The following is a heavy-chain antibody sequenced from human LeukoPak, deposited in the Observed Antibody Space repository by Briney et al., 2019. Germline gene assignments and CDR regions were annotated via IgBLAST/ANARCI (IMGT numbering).Heavy chain of an antibody. D-gene: IGHD7-27*01. J-gene: IGHJ4*02. CDR3: AKGTGTYQGPFDS. CDR1: GFTFSSYG. Sequence: GGSLRLSCAASGFTFSSYGMHWVRQAPGKGLEWVAFIRYDGSNKYYADSVKGRFTISRDNAKNSLYLQMNTLRTDDKALYYCAKGTGTYQGPFDSWGQGTLVTVSS. CDR2: IRYDGSNK. V-gene: IGHV3-30*02.